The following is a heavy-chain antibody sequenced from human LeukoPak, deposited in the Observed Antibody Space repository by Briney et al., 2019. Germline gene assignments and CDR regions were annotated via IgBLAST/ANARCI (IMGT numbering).Heavy chain of an antibody. J-gene: IGHJ4*02. Sequence: GGSLRLSCAASGFRFSNHWMHWVRQSPGKGLVWVARINNDGSETNHADSVEGRFTISRDNAANTLYLQMNSLRVEDTAMYFCARNNWGIDEWGQGTLVTVSS. CDR3: ARNNWGIDE. CDR1: GFRFSNHW. D-gene: IGHD7-27*01. CDR2: INNDGSET. V-gene: IGHV3-74*01.